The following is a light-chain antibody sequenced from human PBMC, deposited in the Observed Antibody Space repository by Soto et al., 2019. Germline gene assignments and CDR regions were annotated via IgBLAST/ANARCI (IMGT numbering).Light chain of an antibody. CDR2: KAS. V-gene: IGKV1-5*03. Sequence: DIQMTQSPSTLSASVGDRVTITCRASQSIGSWLAWYQQKPGKAPKLLIYKASSLESGVPSRFSGSASGTEFTLTISSLQPEDFATYYCQQYNSYSPLTFGPGTKVDIK. J-gene: IGKJ3*01. CDR3: QQYNSYSPLT. CDR1: QSIGSW.